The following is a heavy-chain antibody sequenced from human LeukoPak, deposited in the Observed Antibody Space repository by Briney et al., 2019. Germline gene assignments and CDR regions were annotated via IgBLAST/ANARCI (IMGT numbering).Heavy chain of an antibody. CDR2: ISSSATYI. D-gene: IGHD5-18*01. CDR1: GFSFSRYS. Sequence: GWSLRLSCAASGFSFSRYSMNWVRQAPGKGLEWAASISSSATYIYYADSLKGRFTISRDNAKNSLYLHMNSLRAEDTAVYYCARVLYSYGCSAFAFDIWGQGTMVTVSS. J-gene: IGHJ3*02. CDR3: ARVLYSYGCSAFAFDI. V-gene: IGHV3-21*01.